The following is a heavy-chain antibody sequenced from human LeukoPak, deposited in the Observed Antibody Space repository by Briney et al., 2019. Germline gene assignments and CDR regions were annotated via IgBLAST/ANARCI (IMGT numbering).Heavy chain of an antibody. CDR3: ARESSTARFDY. J-gene: IGHJ4*02. V-gene: IGHV4-59*01. CDR1: GGSIRNYY. Sequence: PSETLSLTCSVSGGSIRNYYWSWIRQPPGKGLEWIGYIYYSGSTNYNPSLQSRVTISIDTSKNQFSLKLTSLTAADTAVYYCARESSTARFDYWGQGTLVTVSS. CDR2: IYYSGST.